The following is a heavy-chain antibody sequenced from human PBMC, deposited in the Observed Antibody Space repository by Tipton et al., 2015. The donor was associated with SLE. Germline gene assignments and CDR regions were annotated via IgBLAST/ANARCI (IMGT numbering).Heavy chain of an antibody. CDR3: ARQRGYNYGLYNWFDP. J-gene: IGHJ5*02. CDR2: IYYSGST. V-gene: IGHV4-39*01. Sequence: TLSLTCTVSGASISSSSYYWGWIRQPPGKGLEWIGSIYYSGSTDYNPSLQSRVTMSLDTSKNQFSLKLNSVTAADTAVYYCARQRGYNYGLYNWFDPWGQGTLVTVSS. CDR1: GASISSSSYY. D-gene: IGHD3/OR15-3a*01.